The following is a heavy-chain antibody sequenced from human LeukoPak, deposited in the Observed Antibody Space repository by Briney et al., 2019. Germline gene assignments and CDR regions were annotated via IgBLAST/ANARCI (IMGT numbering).Heavy chain of an antibody. J-gene: IGHJ6*02. CDR3: ARAGFGELPSYGMDV. V-gene: IGHV1-2*02. Sequence: ASVNVSCKASGYTFTGYYMHWVRQAPGQGLEWMGWINPNSGGTNYAQKFQGRVTMTRDTSISTAYMELSRLRSDDTAVYYCARAGFGELPSYGMDVWGQGTTVTVSS. CDR1: GYTFTGYY. CDR2: INPNSGGT. D-gene: IGHD3-10*01.